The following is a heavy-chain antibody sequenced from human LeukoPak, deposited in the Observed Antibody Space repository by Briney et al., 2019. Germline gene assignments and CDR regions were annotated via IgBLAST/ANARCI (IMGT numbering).Heavy chain of an antibody. J-gene: IGHJ4*02. V-gene: IGHV1-69*05. CDR2: IIPIFGTA. CDR3: ASIGIPGIAPAGTEYFDY. D-gene: IGHD6-13*01. Sequence: GASVKVSCKASGGTFSSYAISWVRQAPGQGLEWMGRIIPIFGTANYAQKFQGRVTITTDESTSTAYMELSSLRSEDTAVYYCASIGIPGIAPAGTEYFDYWGQGTLVTVSS. CDR1: GGTFSSYA.